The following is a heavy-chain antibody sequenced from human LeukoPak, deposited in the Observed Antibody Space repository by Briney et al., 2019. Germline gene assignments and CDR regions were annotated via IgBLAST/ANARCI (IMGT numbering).Heavy chain of an antibody. V-gene: IGHV1-2*02. Sequence: ASVKVSCKASGYTFTAYYMHWVRQAPGQGLQWMGWINPNSGGTNYAQKFQGRVTMTRDMATSTDYMEVSSLRSEDTAVYYCARDNSVGDSAWWFDPWGQGTLVTVSS. D-gene: IGHD5-12*01. CDR3: ARDNSVGDSAWWFDP. CDR2: INPNSGGT. J-gene: IGHJ5*02. CDR1: GYTFTAYY.